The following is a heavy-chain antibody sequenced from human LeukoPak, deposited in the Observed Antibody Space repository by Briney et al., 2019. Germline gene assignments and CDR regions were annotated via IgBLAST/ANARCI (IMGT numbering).Heavy chain of an antibody. CDR3: AKLDWNGYFDY. CDR2: ISYDGSNK. D-gene: IGHD1-1*01. Sequence: GGSLRLSCAASGFTFSSYGMHWVRQAPGKGLEWVAVISYDGSNKYYADSVKGRFTISRDNSKNTLYLQMNSLRAEDTAVYYCAKLDWNGYFDYWGQGTLSPSPQ. V-gene: IGHV3-30*18. J-gene: IGHJ4*02. CDR1: GFTFSSYG.